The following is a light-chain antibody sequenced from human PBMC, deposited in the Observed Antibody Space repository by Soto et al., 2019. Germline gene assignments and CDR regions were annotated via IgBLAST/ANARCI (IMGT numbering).Light chain of an antibody. V-gene: IGKV3-20*01. CDR3: QQYGTSPPT. Sequence: ERVMTQSPATLSVSLGERTTLSCRASQSVNSNLAWYQQKPGQAPRLLIYGAFYRATGIPDRFSGSGSGTDFTLTISRLEPEDFAVYHCQQYGTSPPTFGQGTKVDIK. J-gene: IGKJ1*01. CDR2: GAF. CDR1: QSVNSN.